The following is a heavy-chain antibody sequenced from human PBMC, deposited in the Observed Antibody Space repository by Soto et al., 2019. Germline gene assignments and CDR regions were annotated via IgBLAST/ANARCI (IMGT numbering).Heavy chain of an antibody. Sequence: QVQLVESGGGVVQPGRSLRLSCAASGFTFSSYGMHWVRQAPGKGLEWVAVISYDGSNKYYADSVKGRFTISRDNSKNTLYLQMNSLRAEDTAVYYCAKDLGIVVVVAATPLHYWGQGTLVIVSS. J-gene: IGHJ4*02. CDR2: ISYDGSNK. D-gene: IGHD2-15*01. CDR3: AKDLGIVVVVAATPLHY. CDR1: GFTFSSYG. V-gene: IGHV3-30*18.